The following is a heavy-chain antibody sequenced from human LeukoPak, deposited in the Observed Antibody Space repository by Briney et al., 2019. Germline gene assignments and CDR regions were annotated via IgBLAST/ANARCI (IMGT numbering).Heavy chain of an antibody. CDR3: ASGYCSSTSCCTVRTPVTFDY. CDR1: GFTFSSYA. J-gene: IGHJ4*02. V-gene: IGHV3-30-3*01. Sequence: GGSLRLSCAASGFTFSSYAMHWVRQAPGKGLEWVAVISYDGSNKYYADSVKGRFTISRDNSKNTLYLQMNSLRAEDTAVYYCASGYCSSTSCCTVRTPVTFDYWGQGTLVTVSS. D-gene: IGHD2-2*02. CDR2: ISYDGSNK.